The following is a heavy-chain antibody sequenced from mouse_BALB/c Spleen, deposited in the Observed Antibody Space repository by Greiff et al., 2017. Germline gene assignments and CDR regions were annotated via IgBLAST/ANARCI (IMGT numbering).Heavy chain of an antibody. J-gene: IGHJ3*01. CDR1: GFSLTSYG. Sequence: QVQLKESGPGLVQPSQSLSITCTVSGFSLTSYGVHWVRQSPGKGLEWLGVIWSGGSTDYNAAFISRLSISKDNSKSQVFFKMNSLQANDTAIYYCARLPAYWGQGTLVTVSA. CDR3: ARLPAY. CDR2: IWSGGST. V-gene: IGHV2-2*02.